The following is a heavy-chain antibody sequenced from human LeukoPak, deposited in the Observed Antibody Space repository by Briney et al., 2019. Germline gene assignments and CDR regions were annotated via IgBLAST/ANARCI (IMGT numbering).Heavy chain of an antibody. Sequence: GGSLRLSCEASGFTFSKSWMNWVRQAPGKGLEWVSSISSSSSYIYYADSVKGRFTISRDNAKNSLYLQMNSLRAEDTAVYYCARDFLISGIARGFDPWGQGTLVTVSS. V-gene: IGHV3-21*01. J-gene: IGHJ5*02. D-gene: IGHD6-13*01. CDR2: ISSSSSYI. CDR3: ARDFLISGIARGFDP. CDR1: GFTFSKSW.